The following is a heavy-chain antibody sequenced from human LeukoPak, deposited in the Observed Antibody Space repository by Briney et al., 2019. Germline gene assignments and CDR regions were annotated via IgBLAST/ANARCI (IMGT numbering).Heavy chain of an antibody. CDR1: GFTFSSYA. Sequence: GSLRLSCAASGFTFSSYAMSWVHQAPGKGLEWVSSISGSNDNTYYADSVKDRFTISRDNSKNTLSLQMNSLRAEDTAVYYCAKGRGTTVTSAANYWGQGTLVTVSS. V-gene: IGHV3-23*01. CDR3: AKGRGTTVTSAANY. D-gene: IGHD4-17*01. CDR2: ISGSNDNT. J-gene: IGHJ4*02.